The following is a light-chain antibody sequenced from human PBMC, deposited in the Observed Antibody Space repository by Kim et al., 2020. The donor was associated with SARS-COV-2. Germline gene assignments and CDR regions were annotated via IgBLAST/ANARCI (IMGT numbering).Light chain of an antibody. J-gene: IGLJ2*01. CDR2: KDT. CDR3: QSADRSGTVV. Sequence: VSPGQTARITCSGDALPKQYTYWYQQKSGQAPVLLIHKDTERPSAIPERFSGSSSGTTVTLTISGVQAEDEADYYCQSADRSGTVVFGGGTQLTVL. V-gene: IGLV3-25*03. CDR1: ALPKQY.